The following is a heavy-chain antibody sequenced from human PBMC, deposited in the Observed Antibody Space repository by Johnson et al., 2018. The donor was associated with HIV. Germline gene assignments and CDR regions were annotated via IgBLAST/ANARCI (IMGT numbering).Heavy chain of an antibody. CDR3: ARDSVGARGAFDI. CDR2: IGTAGDT. CDR1: GFTFSSYD. Sequence: VQLVESGGGLIQPGGSLRLSCAASGFTFSSYDMHWVRQATGKGLEWVSAIGTAGDTYYPGSVKGRFTISRENAKNSLYLQMNSLRAEDSALYYCARDSVGARGAFDIWGQGTMVTVSS. V-gene: IGHV3-13*01. J-gene: IGHJ3*02. D-gene: IGHD1-26*01.